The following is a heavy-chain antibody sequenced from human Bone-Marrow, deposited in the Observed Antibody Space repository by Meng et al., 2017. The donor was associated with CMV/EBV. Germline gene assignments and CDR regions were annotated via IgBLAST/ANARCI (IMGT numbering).Heavy chain of an antibody. D-gene: IGHD2-2*02. V-gene: IGHV3-23*01. CDR2: ISGSGGST. J-gene: IGHJ6*01. CDR3: AKDGGGDYCSSTSCYKYYYYGRAV. Sequence: GESLKISCAASGFTFSSYWMSWVRQAPGKGLEWVSAISGSGGSTYYADSVKGRFTISRDNSKNTLYLQMNSLRAEDTAVYYCAKDGGGDYCSSTSCYKYYYYGRAVWGQGNTV. CDR1: GFTFSSYW.